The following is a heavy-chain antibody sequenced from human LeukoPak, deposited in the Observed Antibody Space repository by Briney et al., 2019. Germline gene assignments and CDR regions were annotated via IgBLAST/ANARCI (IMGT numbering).Heavy chain of an antibody. V-gene: IGHV4-34*01. D-gene: IGHD4-17*01. Sequence: PSETLSLTCAVYGGSFSGYYWSWIRQPPGKGLEWIGEINHSGSTNYNPSLKSRVTISVDTSKNQFSLKLSSVTAADTAVYYCARDLIGEYGDYGGSDYWGQGTLVTVSS. J-gene: IGHJ4*02. CDR1: GGSFSGYY. CDR3: ARDLIGEYGDYGGSDY. CDR2: INHSGST.